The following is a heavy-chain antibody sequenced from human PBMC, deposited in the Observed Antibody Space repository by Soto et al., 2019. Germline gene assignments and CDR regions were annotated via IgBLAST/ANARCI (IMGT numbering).Heavy chain of an antibody. Sequence: SETLSHTCAFSGGSIISGGYSWSWIRQPPGKGLEWIGYIYHSGSTYYNPSLKSRVTISVDRSKNQFSLKLSSVTAADTAVYYCARDIAAAGTPYYYYGMDVWGQGTTVTVSS. CDR1: GGSIISGGYS. V-gene: IGHV4-30-2*01. CDR3: ARDIAAAGTPYYYYGMDV. CDR2: IYHSGST. J-gene: IGHJ6*02. D-gene: IGHD6-13*01.